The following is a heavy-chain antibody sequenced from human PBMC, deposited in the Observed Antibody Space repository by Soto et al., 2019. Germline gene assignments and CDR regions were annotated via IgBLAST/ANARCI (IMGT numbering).Heavy chain of an antibody. CDR3: ARDRISSGYYNWFDR. D-gene: IGHD5-12*01. Sequence: PSETLSLTCTVSGGSISSGGYYWSWIRQHPGKGLEWIGYIYYSGSTYYNPSLKSRVTTSVDTSKNQFSLKLSSVTAADTAVYYCARDRISSGYYNWFDRWGQGTLVTVSS. J-gene: IGHJ5*02. V-gene: IGHV4-31*03. CDR2: IYYSGST. CDR1: GGSISSGGYY.